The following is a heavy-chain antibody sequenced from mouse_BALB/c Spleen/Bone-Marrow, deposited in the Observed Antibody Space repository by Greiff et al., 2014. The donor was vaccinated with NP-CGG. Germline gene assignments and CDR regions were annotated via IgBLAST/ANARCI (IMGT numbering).Heavy chain of an antibody. CDR2: INPYNGGT. J-gene: IGHJ3*01. D-gene: IGHD2-4*01. Sequence: VQLQQSGPELVKPGASMKISCKASGYSFTGYTMNWVKQSHGKNLEWIGLINPYNGGTSYSQKFKGKATLTVDKSSSTAYMELLSLTSEDSAVYYCAREVIYYDYAGFAYWGQGTLVTVSA. V-gene: IGHV1-18*01. CDR3: AREVIYYDYAGFAY. CDR1: GYSFTGYT.